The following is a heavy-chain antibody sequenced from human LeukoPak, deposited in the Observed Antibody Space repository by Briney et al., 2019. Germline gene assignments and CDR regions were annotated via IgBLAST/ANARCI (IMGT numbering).Heavy chain of an antibody. CDR2: IKQDGSEK. D-gene: IGHD6-19*01. Sequence: GGSLRLSCAASGFTFSSYWMSWVRQAPGKGLEWVANIKQDGSEKYYVDSVKGRFTSRDNAKNSLYLQMNSLRAEDTAVYYCARAFGIAVADYWGQGTLVTVSS. V-gene: IGHV3-7*01. CDR1: GFTFSSYW. CDR3: ARAFGIAVADY. J-gene: IGHJ4*02.